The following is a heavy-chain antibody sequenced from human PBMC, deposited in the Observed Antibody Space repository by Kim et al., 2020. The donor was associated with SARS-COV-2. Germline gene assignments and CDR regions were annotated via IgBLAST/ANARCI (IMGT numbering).Heavy chain of an antibody. CDR2: IYYSGST. V-gene: IGHV4-39*01. CDR3: ARRADYGGNLRRRGPFDI. Sequence: SETLSLTCTVSGGSISSSNYYWGWIRQPPGKGLEWIGSIYYSGSTYYNPSLKSRVTISVDTSKNQFSLKLSSVTAADTAVYYCARRADYGGNLRRRGPFDIWGQGTMVTVSS. D-gene: IGHD4-17*01. CDR1: GGSISSSNYY. J-gene: IGHJ3*02.